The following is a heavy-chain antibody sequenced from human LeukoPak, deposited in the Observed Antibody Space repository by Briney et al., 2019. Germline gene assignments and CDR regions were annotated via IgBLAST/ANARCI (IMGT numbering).Heavy chain of an antibody. J-gene: IGHJ4*02. V-gene: IGHV4-39*01. Sequence: PSETLSLTCTVSGDSISSNNYFWGWIRQPPGKGLEWIGSIYYSGTTYHNPSLKSRVTISVDTSKNLFSLKLSSVTAADTAVYYCARHPPSTVTTLDYWGQGTLVTVSS. D-gene: IGHD4-17*01. CDR3: ARHPPSTVTTLDY. CDR1: GDSISSNNYF. CDR2: IYYSGTT.